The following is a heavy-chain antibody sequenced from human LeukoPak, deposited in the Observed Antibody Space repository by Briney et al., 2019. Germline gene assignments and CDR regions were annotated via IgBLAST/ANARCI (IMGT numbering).Heavy chain of an antibody. CDR1: GGSISSYY. V-gene: IGHV4-59*01. D-gene: IGHD2-21*02. CDR2: IYYSGST. Sequence: PSETLSLTCTVSGGSISSYYWSWIRQPPGKGLEWIGYIYYSGSTNYNPSLKSRVTISVDTSKNQFSLKLSSVTAADTAVYYCARSGDSDFDYWGQGTLVTVSS. CDR3: ARSGDSDFDY. J-gene: IGHJ4*02.